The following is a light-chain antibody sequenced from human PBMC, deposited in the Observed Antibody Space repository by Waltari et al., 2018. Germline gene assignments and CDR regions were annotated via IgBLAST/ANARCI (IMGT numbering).Light chain of an antibody. J-gene: IGLJ2*01. Sequence: SFELTQDPAVSVALGQTVRITCQGDSLRTSYASWYQCTPGQAPLLLLYGKDKRPSGIPDRISGYSSGTTSSLTITGAQAEDEADYYCSSRNGRENDVIFAGGTKLTVL. CDR3: SSRNGRENDVI. V-gene: IGLV3-19*01. CDR1: SLRTSY. CDR2: GKD.